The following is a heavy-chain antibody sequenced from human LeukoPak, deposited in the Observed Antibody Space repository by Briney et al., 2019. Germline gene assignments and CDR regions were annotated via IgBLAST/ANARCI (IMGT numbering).Heavy chain of an antibody. CDR3: ARKALYGSGSYSLDY. CDR1: GYTFTSYA. V-gene: IGHV1-18*01. CDR2: ISAYNGNT. D-gene: IGHD3-10*01. Sequence: GASVKVSCKASGYTFTSYAMHWVRQAPGQRLEWMGWISAYNGNTNYAQKLQGRVTMTTDTSTSTAYMELRSLRSDDTAVYYCARKALYGSGSYSLDYWGQGTLVTVSS. J-gene: IGHJ4*02.